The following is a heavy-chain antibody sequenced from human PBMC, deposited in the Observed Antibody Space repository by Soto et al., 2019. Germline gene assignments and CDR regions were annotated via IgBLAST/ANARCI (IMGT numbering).Heavy chain of an antibody. J-gene: IGHJ4*02. CDR3: ARDLNWAFDY. Sequence: GGSLRLSCAASGFTFSNYGMHWVRQAPGKGLEWVAVIWHDGSEKYYADSVKGRFTISRDNSKNTMYLQLNSLRADDTAVYYCARDLNWAFDYWGQGTLVTVSS. CDR2: IWHDGSEK. CDR1: GFTFSNYG. V-gene: IGHV3-33*01. D-gene: IGHD7-27*01.